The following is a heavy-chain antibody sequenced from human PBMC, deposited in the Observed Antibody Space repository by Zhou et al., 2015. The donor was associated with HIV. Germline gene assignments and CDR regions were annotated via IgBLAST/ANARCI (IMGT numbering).Heavy chain of an antibody. CDR3: ARDPAVTTDPLIYYYYGMDV. V-gene: IGHV1-2*02. Sequence: QVQLVQSGAEVKKPGASVKVSCKASGYTFTGYYMHWVRQAPGQGLEWMGWINPNSGGTNYAQKFQGRVTMTRDTSISTAYMELSRLRSDDTAVYYCARDPAVTTDPLIYYYYGMDVWGQGTTVTVSS. D-gene: IGHD4-17*01. CDR1: GYTFTGYY. J-gene: IGHJ6*02. CDR2: INPNSGGT.